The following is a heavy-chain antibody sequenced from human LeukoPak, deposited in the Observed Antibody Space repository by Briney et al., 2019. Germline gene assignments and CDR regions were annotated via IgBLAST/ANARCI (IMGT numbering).Heavy chain of an antibody. V-gene: IGHV4-61*09. CDR3: AVWSDGRWFDP. CDR2: IYTSGST. D-gene: IGHD3-3*01. Sequence: SQTLSLTCTVSGGSISSGSYFWNWIRQPAGKGLEWIGHIYTSGSTNYSPSLKSRVTISVDTSKNQFPLNLSSVTAADTAIYYCAVWSDGRWFDPWGQGTLVTVSS. CDR1: GGSISSGSYF. J-gene: IGHJ5*02.